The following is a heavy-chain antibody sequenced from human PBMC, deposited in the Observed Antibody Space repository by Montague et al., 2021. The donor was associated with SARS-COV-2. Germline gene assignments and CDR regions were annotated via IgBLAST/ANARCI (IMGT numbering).Heavy chain of an antibody. D-gene: IGHD1-1*01. CDR1: GGSISSYY. CDR3: SRRSRNGIFDY. V-gene: IGHV4-59*08. CDR2: IRYNSSN. Sequence: SETLSLTCTVSGGSISSYYLGGIRPAPWKAGEDRWSIRYNSSNNHYPSPKIRVNMSVDMSKCQFSLKLGFVTATDTAVYYCSRRSRNGIFDYWSQGTLVTGSS. J-gene: IGHJ4*02.